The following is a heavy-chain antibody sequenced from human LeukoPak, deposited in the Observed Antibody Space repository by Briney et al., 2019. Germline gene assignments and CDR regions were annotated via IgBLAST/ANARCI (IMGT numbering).Heavy chain of an antibody. CDR1: GGTFSSYA. Sequence: SVKVSCKASGGTFSSYAISWVRQAPGQGLEWMGGIIPIFGTANYAQKFQGRVTITADESTSTAYMELSSLRSEDTAVYYCAKKRMVRGVRSSWFDPWGQGTLVTVSS. CDR3: AKKRMVRGVRSSWFDP. CDR2: IIPIFGTA. D-gene: IGHD3-10*01. V-gene: IGHV1-69*13. J-gene: IGHJ5*02.